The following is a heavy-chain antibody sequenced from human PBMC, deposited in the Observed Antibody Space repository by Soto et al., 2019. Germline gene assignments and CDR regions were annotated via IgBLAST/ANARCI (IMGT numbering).Heavy chain of an antibody. CDR2: FDPEDGET. D-gene: IGHD4-17*01. CDR3: AREISDYGANRYWDYFDY. V-gene: IGHV1-24*01. J-gene: IGHJ4*02. CDR1: GYTLTELS. Sequence: WASVKVSCKVSGYTLTELSMHWVRQAPGKGLEWMGGFDPEDGETIYAQKFQGRVTMTEDTSTDTAYMELSSLRSEDTAVYYCAREISDYGANRYWDYFDYWGQGTLVTVSS.